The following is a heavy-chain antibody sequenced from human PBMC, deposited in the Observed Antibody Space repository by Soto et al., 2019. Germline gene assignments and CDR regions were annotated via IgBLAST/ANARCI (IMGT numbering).Heavy chain of an antibody. D-gene: IGHD2-2*01. J-gene: IGHJ6*02. V-gene: IGHV3-30*18. Sequence: GGSLRLSCAASGFIFNTYGMHWARLAPGKGLEWVAVISYDGSNKYYAGSVKGRLTISRDNSKNTLYLQMNSLRAEDTAVYYCAKGQHCSTTSCYFFFYGMDVWGQGTKVTAP. CDR2: ISYDGSNK. CDR3: AKGQHCSTTSCYFFFYGMDV. CDR1: GFIFNTYG.